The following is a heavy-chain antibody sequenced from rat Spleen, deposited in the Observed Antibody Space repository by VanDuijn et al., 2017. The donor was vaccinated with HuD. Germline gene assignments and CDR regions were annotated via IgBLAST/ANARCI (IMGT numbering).Heavy chain of an antibody. CDR1: GFSLNRNG. CDR2: IWAGGTT. V-gene: IGHV2-72*01. J-gene: IGHJ3*01. D-gene: IGHD1-11*01. CDR3: TRTYGGYTSHWFAY. Sequence: QVQLKESGPGLMQPSDTLSLTCTVSGFSLNRNGVGGVRQSLGKGLVWMGTIWAGGTTNYNSAVQSRLCITRDTTKSQVFLTMNSLQTEDTAIYFCTRTYGGYTSHWFAYWGQGTLVTVSS.